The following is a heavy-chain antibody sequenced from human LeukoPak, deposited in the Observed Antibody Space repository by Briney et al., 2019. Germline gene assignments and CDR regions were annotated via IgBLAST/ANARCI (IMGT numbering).Heavy chain of an antibody. CDR3: ARVKYRGYDSLGQDAFDI. CDR2: IYYSGSA. CDR1: GGTINNYY. V-gene: IGHV4-59*01. D-gene: IGHD5-12*01. Sequence: HSETLSLTCTVSGGTINNYYWSWIRQPPGKGLEWIGYIYYSGSAIYNPSLTSRVIISADTSKNKFSLKLTSVTAADTAVYYCARVKYRGYDSLGQDAFDIWGQGTMVTVSS. J-gene: IGHJ3*02.